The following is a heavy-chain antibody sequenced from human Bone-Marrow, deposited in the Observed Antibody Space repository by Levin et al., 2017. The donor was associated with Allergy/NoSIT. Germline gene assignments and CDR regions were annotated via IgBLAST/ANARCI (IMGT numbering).Heavy chain of an antibody. J-gene: IGHJ3*02. CDR1: GYTLTELS. CDR3: ATVYNTSGYSRDTFDI. V-gene: IGHV1-24*01. Sequence: PGESLKISCKVSGYTLTELSMHWVRQAPGKGLEWMGGFDPEDGETIYAQKFQGRVTMTEDTSTDTAYMELSSLRSEDTAVYYCATVYNTSGYSRDTFDILGQGTMVTVSS. D-gene: IGHD3-22*01. CDR2: FDPEDGET.